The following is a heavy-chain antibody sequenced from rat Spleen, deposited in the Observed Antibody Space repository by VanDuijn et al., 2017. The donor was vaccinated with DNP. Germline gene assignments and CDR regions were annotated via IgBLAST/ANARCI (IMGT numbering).Heavy chain of an antibody. V-gene: IGHV3-1*01. D-gene: IGHD4-1*01. J-gene: IGHJ2*01. CDR2: ISYSGST. CDR3: ARYSLIKRVWDY. Sequence: EVQLQESGPGLVKPSQSLSLTCSVTGYSITNNYWGWIRKFPGNKMEWVGHISYSGSTSYNPSLKSRISISRDTSKNQFFLQLSSVTTEDMATYYCARYSLIKRVWDYWGQGVTVTVSS. CDR1: GYSITNNY.